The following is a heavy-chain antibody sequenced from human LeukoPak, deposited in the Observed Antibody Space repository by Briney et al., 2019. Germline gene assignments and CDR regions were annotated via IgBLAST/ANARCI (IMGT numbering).Heavy chain of an antibody. CDR1: GYTFTSYG. Sequence: GASVKVSCKASGYTFTSYGISWVRQATGQGLEWVGWMNPNSGNTGSAQKFQGRVTMTRDTSISTAYMELSSLRSEDTATYYCARAAGDLDYWGQGTLVTVSS. J-gene: IGHJ4*02. CDR2: MNPNSGNT. CDR3: ARAAGDLDY. V-gene: IGHV1-8*02.